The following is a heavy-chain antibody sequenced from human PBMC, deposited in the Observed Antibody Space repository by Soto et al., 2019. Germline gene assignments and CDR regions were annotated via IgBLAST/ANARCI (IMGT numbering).Heavy chain of an antibody. CDR2: INPNNGNT. Sequence: ASVKVSCKASGYTFTGYYMHWVRQAPGQGLEWMGWINPNNGNTNHAQKLQGRVTMSTDKSTSTAYMELRSLRSDDSAVYYCARMGDVPYYYYGMDVWGQGTTVTVSS. CDR3: ARMGDVPYYYYGMDV. D-gene: IGHD3-16*01. CDR1: GYTFTGYY. V-gene: IGHV1-18*04. J-gene: IGHJ6*02.